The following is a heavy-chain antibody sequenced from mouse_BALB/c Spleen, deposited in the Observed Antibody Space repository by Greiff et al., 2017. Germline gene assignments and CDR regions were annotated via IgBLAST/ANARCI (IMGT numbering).Heavy chain of an antibody. Sequence: EVKLVESGGGLVKPGGSLKLSCAASGFTFSDYYMYWVRQTPEKRLEWVATISDGGSYTYYPDSVKGRFTISRDNAKNNLYLQMSSLKSEDTAMYYCARGSYDYGASWFAYWGQGTLVTVSA. V-gene: IGHV5-4*02. CDR1: GFTFSDYY. J-gene: IGHJ3*01. D-gene: IGHD2-4*01. CDR3: ARGSYDYGASWFAY. CDR2: ISDGGSYT.